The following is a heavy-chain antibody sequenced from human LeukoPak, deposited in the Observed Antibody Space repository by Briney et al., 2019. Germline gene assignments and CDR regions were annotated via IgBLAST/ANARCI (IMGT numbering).Heavy chain of an antibody. D-gene: IGHD3-10*01. J-gene: IGHJ4*02. V-gene: IGHV2-5*02. CDR3: AHTSLIMVRGAFGY. Sequence: SGPTLVNPTQTLTLTCTFSGFSLSTNGVAVGWIRQPPGKALEWLALIYWDDDKRYSPSLKSRLAVTKATSKNQVVLTMTNMDPVDTATYSCAHTSLIMVRGAFGYWGQGTLVTVSS. CDR2: IYWDDDK. CDR1: GFSLSTNGVA.